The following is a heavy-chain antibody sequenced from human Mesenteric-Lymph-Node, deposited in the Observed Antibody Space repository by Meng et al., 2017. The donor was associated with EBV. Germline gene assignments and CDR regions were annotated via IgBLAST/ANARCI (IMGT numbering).Heavy chain of an antibody. Sequence: QVQLVQPGAEVKKPGSSVKVSCTSSGGTFTGYYVHWVRQAPGQGLAWMGWINPNSGGTNYAQKFQGWVTMTRDTSINTAYMELSRLRSDDTAVYYCARDDYGDLPLDYWGQGTLVTVSS. CDR3: ARDDYGDLPLDY. D-gene: IGHD4-17*01. V-gene: IGHV1-2*04. CDR2: INPNSGGT. J-gene: IGHJ4*02. CDR1: GGTFTGYY.